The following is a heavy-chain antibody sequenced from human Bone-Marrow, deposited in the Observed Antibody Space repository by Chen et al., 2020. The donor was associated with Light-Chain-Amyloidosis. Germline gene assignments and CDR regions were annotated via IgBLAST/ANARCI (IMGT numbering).Heavy chain of an antibody. D-gene: IGHD5-18*01. CDR3: AKGGTAMAHFDS. V-gene: IGHV3-23*04. CDR1: GFTFGGFA. J-gene: IGHJ4*02. Sequence: EVQLVESGGGLVQPGGSPRLSCAASGFTFGGFAMSWVRQAPGKGLEWVSAISGSGDTLYYDASVKGRFTISRDNSKNTLYLQISSLRPDDTAVYYCAKGGTAMAHFDSWGPGTLVAVSS. CDR2: ISGSGDTL.